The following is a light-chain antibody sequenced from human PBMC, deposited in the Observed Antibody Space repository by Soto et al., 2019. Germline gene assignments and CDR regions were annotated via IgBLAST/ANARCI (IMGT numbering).Light chain of an antibody. Sequence: QCVLGQPASVSCSPGQSISISCTGCSSDIGISKYVSWYQQHPGKVPKLIIYEVTNRPSEVTNRFSGSKSGNTASLTISGLQAEHEADYYCSSYTTSSTRVVGTGTKVTV. V-gene: IGLV2-14*01. CDR1: SSDIGISKY. CDR2: EVT. CDR3: SSYTTSSTRV. J-gene: IGLJ1*01.